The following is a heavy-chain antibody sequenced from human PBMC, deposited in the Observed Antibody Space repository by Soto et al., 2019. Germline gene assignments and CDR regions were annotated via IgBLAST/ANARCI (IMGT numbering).Heavy chain of an antibody. D-gene: IGHD6-13*01. CDR3: VSSIAVPGTLDL. V-gene: IGHV3-33*01. J-gene: IGHJ5*02. CDR2: IWSDGSTT. Sequence: QVQLVESGGGVVQPGRSLRISCAASGFTFSHYHMHWVRQAPGKGLEWVAVIWSDGSTTDYADSVKGRFTISRDTSKNTLFLQMNSLRAEDTAMYYCVSSIAVPGTLDLWGQGILITVS. CDR1: GFTFSHYH.